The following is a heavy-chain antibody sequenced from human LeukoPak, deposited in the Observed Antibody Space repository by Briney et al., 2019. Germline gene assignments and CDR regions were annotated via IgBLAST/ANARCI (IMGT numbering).Heavy chain of an antibody. V-gene: IGHV4-39*07. D-gene: IGHD2-2*01. CDR3: ARELGYCSSTSCSEYYYYYYMDV. Sequence: SETLSLTCTVSGGSISSSSYYWGRIRQPPGKGREWIGSINYSGSTYYNPSLQSRVTISVDTSKNQFSLKLSSVTAADTGVYYCARELGYCSSTSCSEYYYYYYMDVWGKGTTVTVSS. J-gene: IGHJ6*03. CDR1: GGSISSSSYY. CDR2: INYSGST.